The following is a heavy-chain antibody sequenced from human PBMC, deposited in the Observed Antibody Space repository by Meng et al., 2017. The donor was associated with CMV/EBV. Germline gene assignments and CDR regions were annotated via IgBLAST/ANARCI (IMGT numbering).Heavy chain of an antibody. J-gene: IGHJ5*02. V-gene: IGHV1-18*01. Sequence: VRLGHSGAEVEEPGAQVKVSCKAFGYTFTRYGISWVRQAPGQGLEWMGWISAYNGNTNYAQKLQGRVTMTTDTSTSTAYMELRSLRSDDTAVYYCARVGGGNWFDPWGQGTLVTVSS. CDR2: ISAYNGNT. D-gene: IGHD3-16*01. CDR1: GYTFTRYG. CDR3: ARVGGGNWFDP.